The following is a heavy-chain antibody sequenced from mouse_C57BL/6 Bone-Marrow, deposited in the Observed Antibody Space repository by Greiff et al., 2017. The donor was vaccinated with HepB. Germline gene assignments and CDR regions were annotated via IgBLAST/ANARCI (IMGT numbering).Heavy chain of an antibody. CDR1: GISITTGNYR. CDR3: ARGDYDYDGAWFAY. J-gene: IGHJ3*01. V-gene: IGHV3-5*01. D-gene: IGHD2-4*01. Sequence: EVKVVESGPGLVKPSQTVFLTCTVTGISITTGNYRWSWIRQFPGNKLEWIGYIYYSGTITYNPSLTSRTTITRDTPKNQFFLEMNSLNAEDTATYYCARGDYDYDGAWFAYWGQGTLVTVSA. CDR2: IYYSGTI.